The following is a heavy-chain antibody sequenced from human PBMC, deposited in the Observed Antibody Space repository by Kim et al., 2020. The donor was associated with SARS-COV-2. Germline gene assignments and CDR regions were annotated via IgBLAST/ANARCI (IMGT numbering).Heavy chain of an antibody. D-gene: IGHD3-22*01. CDR3: ARAGIIDYYDSSGPFYYFDY. Sequence: GGSLRLSCAASGFTFSSYSMNWVRQAPGKGLEWVSSISSSSSYIYYADSVKGRFTISRDNAKNSLYLQMNSLRAEDTAVYYCARAGIIDYYDSSGPFYYFDYWGQGTLVTVSP. J-gene: IGHJ4*02. V-gene: IGHV3-21*01. CDR1: GFTFSSYS. CDR2: ISSSSSYI.